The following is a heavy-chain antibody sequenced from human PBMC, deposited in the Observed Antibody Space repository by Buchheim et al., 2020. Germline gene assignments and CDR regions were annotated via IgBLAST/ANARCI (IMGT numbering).Heavy chain of an antibody. CDR2: INHSGST. V-gene: IGHV4-34*01. D-gene: IGHD3-3*01. J-gene: IGHJ4*02. CDR1: GGSFSGYY. CDR3: ARKRLVFGVVIPYYFDY. Sequence: QVQLQQWGAGLLKPSETLSLTCAVYGGSFSGYYCSWIRQPPGKGLEWIGEINHSGSTNYNPSLKSRVTIPVATSKNQFSLNRSSVTAADTAVYYCARKRLVFGVVIPYYFDYWGQGTL.